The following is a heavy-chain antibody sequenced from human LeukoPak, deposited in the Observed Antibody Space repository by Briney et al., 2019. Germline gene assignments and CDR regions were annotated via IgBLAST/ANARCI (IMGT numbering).Heavy chain of an antibody. CDR2: MYHTGTT. CDR1: GYLISSGYY. V-gene: IGHV4-38-2*01. J-gene: IGHJ5*02. CDR3: ARLKWGDWFDP. D-gene: IGHD1-26*01. Sequence: PSETLSLTCAVSGYLISSGYYWGWIRQPPGKGLEWIGSMYHTGTTYYNPSLKSRVTISVDTSKHHFSLELSSVTAADTAVYYCARLKWGDWFDPWGQGTLVTVSS.